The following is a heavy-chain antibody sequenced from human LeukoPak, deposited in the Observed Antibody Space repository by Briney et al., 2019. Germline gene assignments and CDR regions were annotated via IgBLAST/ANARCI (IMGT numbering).Heavy chain of an antibody. J-gene: IGHJ4*02. V-gene: IGHV1-24*01. CDR2: FDPEDGET. D-gene: IGHD6-19*01. CDR3: ARTGIAVAGPFDY. CDR1: GYTLTELS. Sequence: GASVKVSCKVSGYTLTELSMHWVRQAPGKGLEWMGGFDPEDGETIYAQKFQGRVTITRDTSASTAYMELSSLRSEDTAVYYCARTGIAVAGPFDYWGQGTLVTVSS.